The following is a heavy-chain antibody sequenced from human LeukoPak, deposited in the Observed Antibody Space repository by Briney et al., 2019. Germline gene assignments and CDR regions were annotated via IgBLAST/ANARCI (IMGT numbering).Heavy chain of an antibody. D-gene: IGHD6-25*01. V-gene: IGHV4-61*02. CDR1: GGSISSGSYY. CDR2: IYTSGST. J-gene: IGHJ4*02. Sequence: PSETLSLTCTVSGGSISSGSYYWSWIRQPAGKGLEWIGRIYTSGSTNYNPSLKSRVTISVDTSKNQFSLKLSSVTAADTAVYYCARHPGFPLWGQGTLVTVSS. CDR3: ARHPGFPL.